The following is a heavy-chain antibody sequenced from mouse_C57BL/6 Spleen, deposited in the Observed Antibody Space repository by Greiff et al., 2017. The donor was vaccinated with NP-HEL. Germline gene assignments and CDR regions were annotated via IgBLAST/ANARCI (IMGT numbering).Heavy chain of an antibody. CDR1: GFTFSDYG. CDR3: ARSYYGSSYGYFDV. V-gene: IGHV5-17*01. CDR2: ISSGSSTI. Sequence: DVHLVESGGGLVKPGGSLKLSCAASGFTFSDYGMHWVRQAPEKGLEWVAYISSGSSTIYYADTVKGRFTISRDNAKNTLFLHMTSLRSEDTAMYYCARSYYGSSYGYFDVWGTGTTVTVSS. D-gene: IGHD1-1*01. J-gene: IGHJ1*03.